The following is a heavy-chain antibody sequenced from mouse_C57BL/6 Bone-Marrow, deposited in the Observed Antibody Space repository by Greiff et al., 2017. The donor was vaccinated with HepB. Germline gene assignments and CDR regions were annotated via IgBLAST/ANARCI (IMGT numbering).Heavy chain of an antibody. Sequence: EVQRVESGGGLVKPGGSLKLSCAASGFTFSSYTMSWVRQTPEKRLEWVATISGGGGNTYYPDSVKGRFTISRDNAKNTLYLQMSSLRSEDTALYYCASLYYYGSSLLFAYWGQGTLVTVSA. CDR2: ISGGGGNT. V-gene: IGHV5-9*01. CDR1: GFTFSSYT. D-gene: IGHD1-1*01. CDR3: ASLYYYGSSLLFAY. J-gene: IGHJ3*01.